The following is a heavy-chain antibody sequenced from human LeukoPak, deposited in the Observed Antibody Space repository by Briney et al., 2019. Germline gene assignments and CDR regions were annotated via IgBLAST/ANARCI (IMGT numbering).Heavy chain of an antibody. CDR1: GGSISSGGYS. V-gene: IGHV4-30-2*01. J-gene: IGHJ4*02. CDR2: IYHSGST. D-gene: IGHD3-10*01. Sequence: SQTLSLTCAVSGGSISSGGYSWSWVRQPPGKGLEWIGYIYHSGSTYYNPSLKSRVTISVDRSKNQFSLKLSSVTAADTAVYYCARNSWFAPYYFDYWGQGTLVTVSS. CDR3: ARNSWFAPYYFDY.